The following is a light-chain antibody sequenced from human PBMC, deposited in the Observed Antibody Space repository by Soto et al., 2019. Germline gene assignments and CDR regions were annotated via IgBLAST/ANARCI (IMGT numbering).Light chain of an antibody. CDR3: QQSDSTPWT. CDR1: QSISAY. V-gene: IGKV1-39*01. Sequence: DIKMTQSPSSLSASVGDRVTITCRASQSISAYLHWYQQKPGIAPKLLIYAASSLHSGVPSRFSGTGSGTDFTLTITSLQPEDFATYYCQQSDSTPWTFGQGTKVDNK. CDR2: AAS. J-gene: IGKJ1*01.